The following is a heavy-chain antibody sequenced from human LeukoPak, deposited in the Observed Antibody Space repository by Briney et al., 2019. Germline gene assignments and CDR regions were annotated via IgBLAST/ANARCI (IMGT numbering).Heavy chain of an antibody. CDR1: GFTFSSYA. Sequence: GGSLRLSCAASGFTFSSYAMSWVRQTPGKGLEWVSAIPGNGGDTYSADSVKGRLTISRDNSKNTLYLQMDSLRAEDAAVYYCAKGSSSSRPYYFDYWGQGTLVTVSS. J-gene: IGHJ4*02. CDR3: AKGSSSSRPYYFDY. V-gene: IGHV3-23*01. D-gene: IGHD6-6*01. CDR2: IPGNGGDT.